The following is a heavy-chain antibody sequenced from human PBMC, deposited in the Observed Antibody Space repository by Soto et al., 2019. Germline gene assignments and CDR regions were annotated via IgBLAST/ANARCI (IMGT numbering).Heavy chain of an antibody. CDR3: ARRVVVAAGGY. CDR2: INHSGST. D-gene: IGHD2-15*01. V-gene: IGHV4-34*02. CDR1: GASFGGYY. Sequence: QVQLQQWGPGLLKPSETLSLTCAVYGASFGGYYWTWIRQPPGKGLEWIGEINHSGSTSYNPSLKSRVTITVEASKIQFFLKLTSVPAAATSVYYWARRVVVAAGGYWGKGTLVTVSS. J-gene: IGHJ4*02.